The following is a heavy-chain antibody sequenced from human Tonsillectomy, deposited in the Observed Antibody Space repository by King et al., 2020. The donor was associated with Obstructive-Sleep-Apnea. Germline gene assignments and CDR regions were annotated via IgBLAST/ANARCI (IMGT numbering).Heavy chain of an antibody. V-gene: IGHV3-30*18. Sequence: VQLVESGGGVVQPGRSLRLSCAASGFTFSNFGMHWVRQAPGKGLEWVAVISYDGGNKYYADSVKGRFTISRDNSKNTLYLQMNSLGPEDTAVYYCAKGLDFVDWLSLDVWGQGTTVTVPS. J-gene: IGHJ6*02. CDR2: ISYDGGNK. CDR3: AKGLDFVDWLSLDV. CDR1: GFTFSNFG. D-gene: IGHD3-9*01.